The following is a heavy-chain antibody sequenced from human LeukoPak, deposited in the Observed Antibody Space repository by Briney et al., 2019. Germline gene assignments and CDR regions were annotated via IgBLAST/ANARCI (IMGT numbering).Heavy chain of an antibody. CDR1: GYTFTSYG. J-gene: IGHJ5*02. V-gene: IGHV1-18*01. Sequence: GASVKVSCKASGYTFTSYGISWVRQAPGQGLEWMGWISAYNGNTNYAQKLQGRVTMTTDTSTSTAYMELRSLRSDDTAVYYCARDVGSGTMVRGVNPGGWFDPWGQGTLVTVSS. D-gene: IGHD3-10*01. CDR3: ARDVGSGTMVRGVNPGGWFDP. CDR2: ISAYNGNT.